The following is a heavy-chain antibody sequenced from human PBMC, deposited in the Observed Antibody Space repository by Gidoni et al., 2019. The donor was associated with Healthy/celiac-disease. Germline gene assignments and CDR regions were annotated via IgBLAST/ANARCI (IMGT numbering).Heavy chain of an antibody. Sequence: EVQLVESGGGLVQPGGSLRLSCAASGFTFSSYEMNWVRQAPGKGLEWGSYISSSGSTIYYADSVKGRFTISRDNAKNSLYLQMNSLRAEDTAVYYCASSAYYYDSSGYPEYFQHWGQGTLVTVSS. V-gene: IGHV3-48*03. CDR2: ISSSGSTI. J-gene: IGHJ1*01. CDR1: GFTFSSYE. CDR3: ASSAYYYDSSGYPEYFQH. D-gene: IGHD3-22*01.